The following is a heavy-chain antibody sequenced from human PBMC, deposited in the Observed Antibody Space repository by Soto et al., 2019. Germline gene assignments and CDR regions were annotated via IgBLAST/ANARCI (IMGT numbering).Heavy chain of an antibody. V-gene: IGHV3-23*01. Sequence: LRLSCAGSGFTFSNYAMIWVRHAPGKGLEWVSAISSAVNSYYADSVKGRFTISRDNSKNTLSLQMNSLRAEGTAVYYCAKQVRDGTSSPYYFDYWGQGTLVTV. CDR1: GFTFSNYA. CDR2: ISSAVNS. J-gene: IGHJ4*02. D-gene: IGHD6-6*01. CDR3: AKQVRDGTSSPYYFDY.